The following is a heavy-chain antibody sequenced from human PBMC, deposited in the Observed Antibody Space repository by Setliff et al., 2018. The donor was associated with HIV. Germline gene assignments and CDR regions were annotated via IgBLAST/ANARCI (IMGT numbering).Heavy chain of an antibody. CDR3: VRNSGWALGS. Sequence: SETLSLTCTVSGDSIDSPHCWSWVRQSLEKGLEWIGEVCQRGGINYYPFFWSRAIISMDKPRSYFSLRLTSATAADTAIYFCVRNSGWALGSWGQGILVTVSS. CDR1: GDSIDSPHC. CDR2: VCQRGGI. J-gene: IGHJ4*02. D-gene: IGHD3-16*01. V-gene: IGHV4-4*02.